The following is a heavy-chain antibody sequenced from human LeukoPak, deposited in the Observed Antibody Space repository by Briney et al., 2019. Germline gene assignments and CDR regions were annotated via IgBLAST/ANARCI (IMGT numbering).Heavy chain of an antibody. J-gene: IGHJ4*02. CDR1: GFTFSGHW. Sequence: GGSLRLSCAASGFTFSGHWMSWVRQAPGRGLEWVANIKQDAGEKHYVDSVKGRFTISRDNAKKSLFLQMNSLRAEDTAVYHCARGGYSTSDYWGQGTLVTVSS. CDR2: IKQDAGEK. D-gene: IGHD6-6*01. V-gene: IGHV3-7*01. CDR3: ARGGYSTSDY.